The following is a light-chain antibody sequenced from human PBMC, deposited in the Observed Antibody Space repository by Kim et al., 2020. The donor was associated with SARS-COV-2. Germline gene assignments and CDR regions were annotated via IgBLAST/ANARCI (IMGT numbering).Light chain of an antibody. Sequence: GKTVTISCTRSRGSIDDNYVQWYQQRPGGAPTTVIYEDDQRPSGVPDRFSGSIDSSSNSASLTISGLKTEDEADYYCQSYNSSNVVFGGGTKVTVL. CDR1: RGSIDDNY. V-gene: IGLV6-57*03. CDR2: EDD. J-gene: IGLJ2*01. CDR3: QSYNSSNVV.